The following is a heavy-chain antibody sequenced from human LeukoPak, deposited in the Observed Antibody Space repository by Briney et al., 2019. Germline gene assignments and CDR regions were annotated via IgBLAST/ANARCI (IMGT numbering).Heavy chain of an antibody. J-gene: IGHJ3*02. D-gene: IGHD3-3*01. V-gene: IGHV4-61*02. Sequence: PSETLSLTCTVSGGSISSGTYYWSWIRQPAGKGLEWIGRIYTSGSPNYNPSLKSRVTISVDTSKNQFSLKLSSVTAADTAVYYCARGGYDFWSGYPPDAFDIWGQGTMVTVSS. CDR3: ARGGYDFWSGYPPDAFDI. CDR2: IYTSGSP. CDR1: GGSISSGTYY.